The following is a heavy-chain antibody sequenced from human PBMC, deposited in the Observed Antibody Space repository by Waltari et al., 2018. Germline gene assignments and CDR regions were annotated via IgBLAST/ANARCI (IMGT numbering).Heavy chain of an antibody. Sequence: EVQLVESGGSVVQPGGSRRLYGAGPVSTFSRFSMSWVRQAPGKGLEWVATMKQDGSETNYVDSVKGRFTISRDDANNSLYLQMNSLRAEDTALYYCTRGSGWYHYWGQGTLVTVSS. V-gene: IGHV3-7*04. D-gene: IGHD6-19*01. CDR3: TRGSGWYHY. CDR2: MKQDGSET. J-gene: IGHJ4*02. CDR1: VSTFSRFS.